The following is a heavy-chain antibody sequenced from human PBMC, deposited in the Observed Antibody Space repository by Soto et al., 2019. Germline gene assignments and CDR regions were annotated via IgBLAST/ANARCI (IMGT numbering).Heavy chain of an antibody. D-gene: IGHD1-20*01. V-gene: IGHV1-69*13. J-gene: IGHJ4*02. CDR2: IIPIFGTA. Sequence: GASVKVSCKASGGTFSSYAISWVRQAPGQGLEWMGGIIPIFGTANYAQKFQGRVTITADESTSTAYMELSSLRSEDTAVYYCARTPPLTGTTGPFDYWGQGTLVTVSS. CDR1: GGTFSSYA. CDR3: ARTPPLTGTTGPFDY.